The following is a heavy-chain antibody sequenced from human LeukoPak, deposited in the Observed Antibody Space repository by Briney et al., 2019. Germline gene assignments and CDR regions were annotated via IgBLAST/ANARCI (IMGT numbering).Heavy chain of an antibody. D-gene: IGHD6-13*01. CDR1: GGTFSSHA. V-gene: IGHV1-69*13. CDR2: IIPIFGTA. Sequence: ASVKVSCKASGGTFSSHAISWVRQAPGQGLEWMGGIIPIFGTANYAQKFQGRVTITADESTSTAYMELSSLRSEDTAVYYCARDRSIAAAVERYGMDVWGQGTTVTVSS. J-gene: IGHJ6*02. CDR3: ARDRSIAAAVERYGMDV.